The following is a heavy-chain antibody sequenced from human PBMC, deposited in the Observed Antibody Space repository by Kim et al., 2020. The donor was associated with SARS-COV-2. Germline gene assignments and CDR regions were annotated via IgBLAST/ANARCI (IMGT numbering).Heavy chain of an antibody. J-gene: IGHJ4*02. V-gene: IGHV1-3*01. CDR3: ARSTPRFGPVGD. Sequence: ASVKVSCKASGYTFSSYAMHWVRQAPGQRLEWMGWINAGNGNTKYSQKFQGRVTITRDTSASTAYMELSSLRSEDTAVYYCARSTPRFGPVGDWGQGTLVTVSS. CDR2: INAGNGNT. D-gene: IGHD3-10*01. CDR1: GYTFSSYA.